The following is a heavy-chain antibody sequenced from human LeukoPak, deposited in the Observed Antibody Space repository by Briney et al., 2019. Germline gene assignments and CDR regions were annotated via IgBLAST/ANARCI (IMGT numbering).Heavy chain of an antibody. CDR2: INGDGSST. D-gene: IGHD6-13*01. CDR3: ARGNIAAAGIHY. V-gene: IGHV3-74*01. J-gene: IGHJ4*02. Sequence: PGGSLRLSCAASGSTLSSYWMHWVRQAPGKGLVWVSRINGDGSSTTYVDSVMGRFTISRDNAKNTLYLQMNSVRAEDTAVYYCARGNIAAAGIHYWGQGTLVIVSS. CDR1: GSTLSSYW.